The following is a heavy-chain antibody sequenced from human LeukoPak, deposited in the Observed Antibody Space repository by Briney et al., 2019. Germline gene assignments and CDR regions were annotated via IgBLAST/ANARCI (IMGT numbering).Heavy chain of an antibody. CDR2: ISSSSSYI. CDR1: GFTFSSYS. D-gene: IGHD3-3*01. J-gene: IGHJ5*02. Sequence: GGSLRLSCAASGFTFSSYSMNWVRQAPGKGLEWVPSISSSSSYIYYADSVKGRFTISRDNAKNSLYLQMNSLRAEDTAVYYCARVPYDFWSGYYHWFDPWGQGTLVTVSS. V-gene: IGHV3-21*01. CDR3: ARVPYDFWSGYYHWFDP.